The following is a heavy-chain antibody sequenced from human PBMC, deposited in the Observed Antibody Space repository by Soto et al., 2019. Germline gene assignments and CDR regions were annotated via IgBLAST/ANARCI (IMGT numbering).Heavy chain of an antibody. V-gene: IGHV1-8*01. CDR3: AREHYGSAAWFDP. Sequence: QVQLVQSGAEVKKPGASVKVSCKASGYTFPSYDINWVRQATGQGLEWMGWMNPNSGNTGYAQKIQGRVTMTRNTSISTAYMELSCLRSEDTAVYYWAREHYGSAAWFDPWGQGTLVTVSS. CDR2: MNPNSGNT. J-gene: IGHJ5*02. CDR1: GYTFPSYD. D-gene: IGHD3-10*01.